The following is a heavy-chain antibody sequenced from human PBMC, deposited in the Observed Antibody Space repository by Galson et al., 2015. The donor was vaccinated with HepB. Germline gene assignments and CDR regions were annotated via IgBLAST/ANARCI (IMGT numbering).Heavy chain of an antibody. CDR3: ARKKEGGFCSGGSCYPAAFDI. D-gene: IGHD2-15*01. J-gene: IGHJ3*02. Sequence: SVKVSCKASGYAFTGYYMHWVRQAPGQGLEWMGRINPNSGGTNYAQKFQGRVTMTRDTSISTAYMELSRLRSDDTAVYYCARKKEGGFCSGGSCYPAAFDIWGQGTMVTVSS. CDR1: GYAFTGYY. CDR2: INPNSGGT. V-gene: IGHV1-2*06.